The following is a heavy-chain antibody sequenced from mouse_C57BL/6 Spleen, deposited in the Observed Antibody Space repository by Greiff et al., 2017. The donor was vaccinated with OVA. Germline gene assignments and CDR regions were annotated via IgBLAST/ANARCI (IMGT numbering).Heavy chain of an antibody. J-gene: IGHJ2*01. CDR2: ISDGGSYT. Sequence: EVKLVESGGGLVKPGGSLKVSCAASGFTFSSYAMSWVRQTPEKRLEWVATISDGGSYTYYPDNVKGRFTISRDNAKNNLYLQMSHLKSEDTAMYYCARDSDGYFDYWGQGTTLTVSS. CDR3: ARDSDGYFDY. CDR1: GFTFSSYA. V-gene: IGHV5-4*01. D-gene: IGHD2-3*01.